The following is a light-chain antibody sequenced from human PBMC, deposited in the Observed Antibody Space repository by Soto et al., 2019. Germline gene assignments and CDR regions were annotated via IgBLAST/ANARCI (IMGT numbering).Light chain of an antibody. CDR2: ADD. Sequence: QSVLTQPPSASGTPGQRVTISCSGSSSNIGSSTLNWYQQLPGTAPKLLIYADDQRPSGVPDRFSGSKSGTSASLAISGLQSEDEADYYCAAWDDSLKGWVFGGGTKLTVL. CDR1: SSNIGSST. J-gene: IGLJ3*02. CDR3: AAWDDSLKGWV. V-gene: IGLV1-44*01.